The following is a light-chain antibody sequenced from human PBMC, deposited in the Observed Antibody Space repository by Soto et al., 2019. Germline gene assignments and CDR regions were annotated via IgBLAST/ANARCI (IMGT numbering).Light chain of an antibody. CDR2: EVS. V-gene: IGLV2-8*01. J-gene: IGLJ1*01. CDR1: SRDGGGYNF. CDR3: SSYAGSDNGDV. Sequence: QAVVTQPPSASGSPGQSVTISCTGTSRDGGGYNFVSWYQQHPGKAPKLIIFEVSKRPSGVPDRFSGSKSGNTASLTVSGLQAEDEADYYCSSYAGSDNGDVFGTGTKVTVL.